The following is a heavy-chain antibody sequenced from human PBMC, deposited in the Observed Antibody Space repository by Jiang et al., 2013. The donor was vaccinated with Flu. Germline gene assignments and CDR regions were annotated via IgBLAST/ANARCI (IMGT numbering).Heavy chain of an antibody. V-gene: IGHV4-39*01. CDR3: AIHAVGHSAYDFSAGLDYFDY. D-gene: IGHD5-12*01. J-gene: IGHJ4*02. Sequence: LLKPSETLSLTCTVSGDSISSSSHYWGWIRQPPGKGLEWMGSIYYSGSTYYNPSLKSRVTIFVDTSKNQFSLRLSSVTAADTAVYYCAIHAVGHSAYDFSAGLDYFDYWGQGTLVTVSS. CDR2: IYYSGST. CDR1: GDSISSSSHY.